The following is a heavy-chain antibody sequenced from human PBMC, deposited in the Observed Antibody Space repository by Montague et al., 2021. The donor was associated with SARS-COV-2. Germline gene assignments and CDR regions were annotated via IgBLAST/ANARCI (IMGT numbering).Heavy chain of an antibody. V-gene: IGHV3-48*03. CDR1: GFTFSNYE. J-gene: IGHJ6*02. D-gene: IGHD3-10*01. Sequence: SLRLSCAASGFTFSNYEMNWVRQAPGKGLEWVLYIGSSGSTIYYADSVKGRFTISRDNAQNPLYLQMNSLRAEDTGVYYCARDRGYGDFYYYGVDVWGQGTTVTVSS. CDR2: IGSSGSTI. CDR3: ARDRGYGDFYYYGVDV.